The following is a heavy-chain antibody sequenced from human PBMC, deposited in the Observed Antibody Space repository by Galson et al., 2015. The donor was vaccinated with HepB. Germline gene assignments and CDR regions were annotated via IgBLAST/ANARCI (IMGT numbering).Heavy chain of an antibody. CDR3: ARLRIFDYGGKRTRGDY. CDR1: GFTFSSYS. V-gene: IGHV3-21*01. D-gene: IGHD4-23*01. Sequence: SLRLSCAASGFTFSSYSMNWVRQAPGKGLEWVSSISSSSSYIYYADSVKGRFTISRDNAKNSLYLQMNSLRAEDTAVYYCARLRIFDYGGKRTRGDYWGQGTLVTVSS. J-gene: IGHJ4*02. CDR2: ISSSSSYI.